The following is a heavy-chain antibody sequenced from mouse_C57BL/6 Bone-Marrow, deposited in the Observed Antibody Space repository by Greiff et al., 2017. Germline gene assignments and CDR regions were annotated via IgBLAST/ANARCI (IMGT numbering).Heavy chain of an antibody. CDR3: ARRGGNCGAWFAY. D-gene: IGHD2-1*01. CDR2: ISSGGSYT. CDR1: GFTFSSYG. J-gene: IGHJ3*01. Sequence: EVQGVESGGDLVKPGGSLKLSCAASGFTFSSYGMSWVRQTPDKRLEWVATISSGGSYTYYPDSVKGRFTISRDNAKNTLYLQMSSLKSEDTAMYYCARRGGNCGAWFAYWGQGTLVTVSA. V-gene: IGHV5-6*01.